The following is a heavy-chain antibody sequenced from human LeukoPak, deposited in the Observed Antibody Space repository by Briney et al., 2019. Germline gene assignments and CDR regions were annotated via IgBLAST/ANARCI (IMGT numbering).Heavy chain of an antibody. J-gene: IGHJ6*03. CDR2: ISGSGGST. Sequence: GGSLRLSCAASGFTFSSYAMSWVRQAPGKGLEWVSAISGSGGSTYYADSVKGRFTISRDNAKNSLYLQMNSLRAEDTAVYYCAREGYSSIYYYYYMDVWGKGTTVTVSS. CDR3: AREGYSSIYYYYYMDV. D-gene: IGHD5-18*01. CDR1: GFTFSSYA. V-gene: IGHV3-23*01.